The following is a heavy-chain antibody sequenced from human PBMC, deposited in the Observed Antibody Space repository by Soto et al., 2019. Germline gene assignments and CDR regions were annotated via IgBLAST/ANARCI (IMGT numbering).Heavy chain of an antibody. J-gene: IGHJ4*02. CDR3: ARVARSVTVPKFDY. CDR2: IYYSGST. V-gene: IGHV4-59*01. Sequence: SETLSLTCTVSGGSISSYYWSWIRQPPGKGLEWIGYIYYSGSTNYNPSLKSRVTISVDTSKNQFSLKLSSVTAADTAVYYCARVARSVTVPKFDYWGQGTLVTVSS. CDR1: GGSISSYY. D-gene: IGHD4-17*01.